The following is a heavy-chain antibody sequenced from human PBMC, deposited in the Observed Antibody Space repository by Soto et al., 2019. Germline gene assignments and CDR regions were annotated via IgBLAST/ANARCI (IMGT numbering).Heavy chain of an antibody. CDR2: INHSGST. CDR1: GGSFSGYY. V-gene: IGHV4-34*01. D-gene: IGHD3-16*02. Sequence: SETLSLTCAVYGGSFSGYYWSWIRQPPGKGLEWIGEINHSGSTNYNPSLKSRVTISVDTSKNQFSLKLSSVTAADTAVYYCARDYIWGSYRPLRVWGKGTTVTVSS. J-gene: IGHJ6*04. CDR3: ARDYIWGSYRPLRV.